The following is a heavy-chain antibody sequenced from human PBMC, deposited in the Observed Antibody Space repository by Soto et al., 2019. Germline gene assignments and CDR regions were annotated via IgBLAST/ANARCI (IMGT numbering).Heavy chain of an antibody. CDR2: IDPSDSYT. CDR1: GYSFTSYW. D-gene: IGHD3-16*02. J-gene: IGHJ4*02. V-gene: IGHV5-10-1*01. Sequence: PGESLKISCKGSGYSFTSYWISCVRQMPGKGLEWMGRIDPSDSYTNYSPSFQGHVTISADKSISTAYLQWSSLKASDTAMYYCARHQYYDYVWGSYRYPHLDYWGQGTLVTVSS. CDR3: ARHQYYDYVWGSYRYPHLDY.